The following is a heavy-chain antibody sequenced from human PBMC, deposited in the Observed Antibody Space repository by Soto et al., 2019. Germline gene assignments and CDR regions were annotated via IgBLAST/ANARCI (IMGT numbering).Heavy chain of an antibody. CDR2: ISKSSVDM. D-gene: IGHD3-16*01. J-gene: IGHJ3*02. CDR3: APRKFGSFNIAAFEI. Sequence: EVQLVESGGGLVQPGGSLRLSCAASGFDFNIAEMNWVRQAPGKGLEWISYISKSSVDMHYADSVKGRFTISRDNAKNSLYLQMNSLRVEDTALYYCAPRKFGSFNIAAFEIWGQGTMVTVSS. CDR1: GFDFNIAE. V-gene: IGHV3-48*03.